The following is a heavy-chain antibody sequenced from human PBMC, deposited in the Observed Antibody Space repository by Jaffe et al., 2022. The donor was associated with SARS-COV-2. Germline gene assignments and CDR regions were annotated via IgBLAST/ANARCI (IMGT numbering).Heavy chain of an antibody. CDR2: IFWANDK. D-gene: IGHD3-22*01. CDR3: AHRIVALGAYDY. CDR1: GFSLSTSGVG. V-gene: IGHV2-5*02. J-gene: IGHJ4*02. Sequence: QITLKESGPTLVKPTQTLTLTCTFSGFSLSTSGVGVGWIRQPPGKALEWLALIFWANDKHYSPALKSRLTINKDTSKNQVVLIMTNVDPVDTATYYCAHRIVALGAYDYWGQGTQVTVSS.